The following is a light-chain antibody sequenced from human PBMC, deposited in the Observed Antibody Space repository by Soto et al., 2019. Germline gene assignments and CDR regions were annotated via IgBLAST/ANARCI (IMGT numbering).Light chain of an antibody. V-gene: IGKV3D-15*01. CDR3: QQYTNWPPNT. CDR1: QTVYNN. J-gene: IGKJ5*01. CDR2: GTS. Sequence: EIVLTQSPGTVSLSPGERATLSCRASQTVYNNYIAWYQQSPGQAPRVLIYGTSTRATGTPDRFSGSGSGTEFTLTISSLQSEDFAVYYCQQYTNWPPNTFGQGTRLEIK.